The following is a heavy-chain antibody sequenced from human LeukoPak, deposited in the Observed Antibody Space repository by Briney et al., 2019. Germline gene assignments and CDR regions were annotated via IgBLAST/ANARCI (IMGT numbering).Heavy chain of an antibody. CDR1: RYTFTSYD. CDR2: MNPNTGRT. D-gene: IGHD3-22*01. V-gene: IGHV1-8*01. J-gene: IGHJ4*02. Sequence: ASVKVSCKASRYTFTSYDINWVREAAGQGLEWMGWMNPNTGRTGFAQKFQGRLTMTRDTSISTAYMELSSLRSEDTAVYYCARLSQTPDYYSNGGYYYLGYWGQGTPVTASS. CDR3: ARLSQTPDYYSNGGYYYLGY.